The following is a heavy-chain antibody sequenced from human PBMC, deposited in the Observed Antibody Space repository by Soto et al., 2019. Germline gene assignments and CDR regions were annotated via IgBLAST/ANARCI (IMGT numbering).Heavy chain of an antibody. CDR2: ISYDGSNN. D-gene: IGHD6-13*01. J-gene: IGHJ6*02. Sequence: PGGSLRLSCAASGFTFSSYGMHWVRQAPGKGLEWVAVISYDGSNNYYADSVKGRFTISRDNSKNTLYLQMNSLRAEDTAVYYCAKEAIAAAGTDYYGMDVWGQGTTVTVSS. V-gene: IGHV3-30*18. CDR3: AKEAIAAAGTDYYGMDV. CDR1: GFTFSSYG.